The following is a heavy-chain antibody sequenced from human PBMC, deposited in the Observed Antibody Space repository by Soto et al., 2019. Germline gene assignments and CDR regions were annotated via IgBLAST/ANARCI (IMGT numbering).Heavy chain of an antibody. Sequence: PGGSLRLSCAASGFTFSSYGMHWVRQAPGKGLEWVAVISYDGSNKYYADSVKGRFTISRDNSKNTLYLQMNSLRAEDTAVYYCEKDWQQRVEPKWFDPWGQGTLVTVSS. CDR2: ISYDGSNK. CDR3: EKDWQQRVEPKWFDP. CDR1: GFTFSSYG. D-gene: IGHD6-6*01. V-gene: IGHV3-30*18. J-gene: IGHJ5*02.